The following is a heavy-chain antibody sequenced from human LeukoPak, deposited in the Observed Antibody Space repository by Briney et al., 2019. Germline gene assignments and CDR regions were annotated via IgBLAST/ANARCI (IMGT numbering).Heavy chain of an antibody. Sequence: QXLEWMGWINPNSGGTNYAQKFQGRVTMTRDTSISTAYMELSRLRSDDTAVYYCARIKAVAGKDYWGQGTLVTVSS. J-gene: IGHJ4*02. D-gene: IGHD6-19*01. CDR2: INPNSGGT. CDR3: ARIKAVAGKDY. V-gene: IGHV1-2*02.